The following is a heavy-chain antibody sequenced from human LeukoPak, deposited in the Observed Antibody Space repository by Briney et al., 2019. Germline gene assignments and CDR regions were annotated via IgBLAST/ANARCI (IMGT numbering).Heavy chain of an antibody. J-gene: IGHJ4*02. Sequence: SGGSLRLSCAASGFTVSRNHMSWVRQAPGKGLEWVSVIYTDGSTYYADSVRGRFTISRDNSENTLYLQMNSLRAEDTALYYCAGAYGYNYFHYWGQGTLVTVSS. D-gene: IGHD5-12*01. CDR3: AGAYGYNYFHY. CDR1: GFTVSRNH. CDR2: IYTDGST. V-gene: IGHV3-53*01.